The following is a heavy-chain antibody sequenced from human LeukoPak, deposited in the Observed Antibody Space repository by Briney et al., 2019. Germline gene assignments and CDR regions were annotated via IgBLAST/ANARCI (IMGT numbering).Heavy chain of an antibody. CDR1: GFTVITND. Sequence: GGSLRLSCAASGFTVITNDMTWVRQAPGKGLEWVSVLYSDGNTKYAGSVQGRFTISRDNSKNTLYLVMNSLSPDDTAVYYCARGVEPLAANTLAYWGQGTLVTVSS. V-gene: IGHV3-53*01. CDR2: LYSDGNT. CDR3: ARGVEPLAANTLAY. J-gene: IGHJ4*02. D-gene: IGHD1-14*01.